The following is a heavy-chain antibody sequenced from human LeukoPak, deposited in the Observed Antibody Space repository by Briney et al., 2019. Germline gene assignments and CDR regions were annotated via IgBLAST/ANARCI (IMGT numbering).Heavy chain of an antibody. CDR1: GFTFNTYT. J-gene: IGHJ4*02. Sequence: GSLRLSCAASGFTFNTYTMNWVRQAPGKGLEWVSTISGSGGSTYYADSVKGRFTISRDNSKNTLYLQMNSLRVEDTAVYYCAQAGYSSSWYEIYFDYWGQGTLVTVSS. V-gene: IGHV3-23*01. CDR3: AQAGYSSSWYEIYFDY. D-gene: IGHD6-13*01. CDR2: ISGSGGST.